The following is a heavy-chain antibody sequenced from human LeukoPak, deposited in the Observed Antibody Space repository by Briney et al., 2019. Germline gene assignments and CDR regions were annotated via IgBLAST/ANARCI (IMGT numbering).Heavy chain of an antibody. Sequence: SETLSLTCAVSGDSVSSGNWWRWVRQPPGKGLEWIGEIYHSGSTNYNPSLKSRVTISVDKSKNQFSLRLSSVTAADTAVYYCARDESRTSLDYWGQGTLVTVSS. V-gene: IGHV4-4*02. CDR1: GDSVSSGNW. J-gene: IGHJ4*02. CDR2: IYHSGST. CDR3: ARDESRTSLDY. D-gene: IGHD3/OR15-3a*01.